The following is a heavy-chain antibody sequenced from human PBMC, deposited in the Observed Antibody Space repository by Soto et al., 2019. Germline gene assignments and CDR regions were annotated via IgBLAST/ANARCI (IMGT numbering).Heavy chain of an antibody. CDR2: ISYSGSA. CDR3: ATMGTPATGLYYFDF. J-gene: IGHJ4*01. Sequence: QVQLQESGPGLVKPSQTLSLTCTVSGGSISSGNNYWSLIRQPPGKGLEWIGFISYSGSAYYNPSLKSRVTISVDTSKNQFSLNLSFVTAADTAVYYCATMGTPATGLYYFDFWGHGTLFTVSS. D-gene: IGHD2-15*01. V-gene: IGHV4-30-4*01. CDR1: GGSISSGNNY.